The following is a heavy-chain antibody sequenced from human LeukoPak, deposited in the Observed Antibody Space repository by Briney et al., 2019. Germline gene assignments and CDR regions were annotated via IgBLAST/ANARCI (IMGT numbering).Heavy chain of an antibody. J-gene: IGHJ6*03. V-gene: IGHV3-30*04. Sequence: GRSLRLSCAASGFTFSSYAMHWVRQAPGKGLEWVAVISYDGSNKYYADSVKGRFTISRDNSKNTLYLQMNSLRAEDTAVYYCVRDRDYDFWSGYLYYYYMDVWGKGTTVTVSS. CDR1: GFTFSSYA. CDR2: ISYDGSNK. CDR3: VRDRDYDFWSGYLYYYYMDV. D-gene: IGHD3-3*01.